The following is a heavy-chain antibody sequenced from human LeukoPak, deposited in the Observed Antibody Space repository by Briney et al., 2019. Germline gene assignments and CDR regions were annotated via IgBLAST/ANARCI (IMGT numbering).Heavy chain of an antibody. D-gene: IGHD3-22*01. CDR2: IYYSGST. V-gene: IGHV4-39*01. CDR3: ARRYYYDSSGYFDY. CDR1: GGSISSSSYY. Sequence: SETLSLTCTVSGGSISSSSYYWGWIRQPPGKGLEWIGSIYYSGSTYYNPALKSRVTISVDTSQNQLSLKLSYVPAADTAVYYCARRYYYDSSGYFDYWGQGTLVTVSS. J-gene: IGHJ4*02.